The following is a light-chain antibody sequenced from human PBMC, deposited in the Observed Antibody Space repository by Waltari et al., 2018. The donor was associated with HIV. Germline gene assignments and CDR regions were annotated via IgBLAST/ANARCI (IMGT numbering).Light chain of an antibody. V-gene: IGLV1-47*01. CDR2: TNT. J-gene: IGLJ3*02. CDR3: AAWDDSLNGWV. Sequence: QSVLTQPPSTSGTPGQRVTISCSGSSSNIGSNYIYWYRQVPGTTPKLLMYTNTRRPAGGPDRLSGAMSGISAYLAISGLRSGDEADYYCAAWDDSLNGWVVGGGTKLTVL. CDR1: SSNIGSNY.